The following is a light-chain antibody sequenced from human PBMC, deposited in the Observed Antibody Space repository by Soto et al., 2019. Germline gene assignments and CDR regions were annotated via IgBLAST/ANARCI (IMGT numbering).Light chain of an antibody. J-gene: IGKJ5*01. CDR3: QQYNNWPPEVT. V-gene: IGKV3-15*01. Sequence: EIVLTQSPGTLSLSPGERATLSCRASQSVSSNLAWYQQKPGQAPRLLINGASTRATGIPARFSGSGSGTEFTLTISSLQSEDFAIYYCQQYNNWPPEVTFGQGTRLEIK. CDR1: QSVSSN. CDR2: GAS.